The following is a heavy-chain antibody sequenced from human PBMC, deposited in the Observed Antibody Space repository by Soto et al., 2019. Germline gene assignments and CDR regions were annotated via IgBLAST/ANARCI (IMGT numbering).Heavy chain of an antibody. CDR3: AKDGGYYYWDYYFDY. CDR1: GLTFSSYG. CDR2: ISYDGSNK. D-gene: IGHD3-22*01. V-gene: IGHV3-30*18. Sequence: PGGSLRLSCAASGLTFSSYGMHWVRQAPGKGLEWVAVISYDGSNKYYADSVKGRFTISRDNSKNTLYLQMNSLRAEDTAVYYCAKDGGYYYWDYYFDYWGQGTLVTVSS. J-gene: IGHJ4*02.